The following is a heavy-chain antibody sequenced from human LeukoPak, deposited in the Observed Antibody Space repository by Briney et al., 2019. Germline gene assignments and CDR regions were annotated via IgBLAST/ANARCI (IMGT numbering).Heavy chain of an antibody. CDR2: IYSGGST. Sequence: GGSLRLSSAASGFIVSSNYMSWVRQAPGKGLEWVSVIYSGGSTKHADSVKGRFTISRDNSKNTLYLQMNSLRAEDTAVYYCVRDSRNCGGDCYAFDIWGQGTMVSVSS. CDR3: VRDSRNCGGDCYAFDI. CDR1: GFIVSSNY. D-gene: IGHD2-21*02. V-gene: IGHV3-53*01. J-gene: IGHJ3*02.